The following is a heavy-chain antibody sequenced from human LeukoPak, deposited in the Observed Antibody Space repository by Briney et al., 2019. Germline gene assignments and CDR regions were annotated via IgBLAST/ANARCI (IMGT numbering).Heavy chain of an antibody. J-gene: IGHJ3*02. D-gene: IGHD2-15*01. V-gene: IGHV1-18*01. CDR2: ISAYNGNT. CDR1: GYTFTSYG. Sequence: ASVKVSCKASGYTFTSYGISWVRQAPGQGLEWMGWISAYNGNTNYAQKLQGRVTMTTDTSTSTAYMELRSLRSDDTAVYYCARGLIRSGGSCYPSGAFDIWGQGTMVTVSS. CDR3: ARGLIRSGGSCYPSGAFDI.